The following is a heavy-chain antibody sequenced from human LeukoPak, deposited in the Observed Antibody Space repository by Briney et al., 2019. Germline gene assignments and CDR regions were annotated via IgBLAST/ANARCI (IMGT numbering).Heavy chain of an antibody. Sequence: ASVKVSCKASGGTFISYAISWVRQAPGQGLEWMGGIIPIFGTANYAQKFQGRVTITADESTSTAYMELSSLRSEDTAVYYCARSEGGYSYGHPCWGQGTLVTVSS. CDR3: ARSEGGYSYGHPC. J-gene: IGHJ4*02. V-gene: IGHV1-69*13. CDR1: GGTFISYA. CDR2: IIPIFGTA. D-gene: IGHD5-18*01.